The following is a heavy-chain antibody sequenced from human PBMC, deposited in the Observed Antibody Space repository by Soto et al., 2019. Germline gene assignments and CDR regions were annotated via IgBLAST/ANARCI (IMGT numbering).Heavy chain of an antibody. CDR3: ARGVYGSGNYYTGPSAFDI. J-gene: IGHJ3*02. D-gene: IGHD3-10*01. CDR2: TIPVFNTA. V-gene: IGHV1-69*06. CDR1: GGTLSDHG. Sequence: QVQLEQSGAEVKKPGSSVKVSCKASGGTLSDHGVAWLRQAPGQGLEWMGWTIPVFNTANYAQKFQGRVTVTADKFTNIAYMELSSLRSEDTAFYFCARGVYGSGNYYTGPSAFDIWGQGTMVIVSS.